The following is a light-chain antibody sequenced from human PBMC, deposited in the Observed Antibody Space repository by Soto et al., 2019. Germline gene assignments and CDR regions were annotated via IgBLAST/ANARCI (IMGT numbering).Light chain of an antibody. V-gene: IGKV3-20*01. CDR2: GAS. CDR3: QQYGSSGLT. Sequence: IVLTQSPGTLSLPPGERTTLSCRASQSVSNNYLAWYQLKHGQAPRXXIYGASNRATGIPDRFSGSGSGTDLTITISRLEPEDSEVYDCQQYGSSGLTFGGGTKVDIK. J-gene: IGKJ4*01. CDR1: QSVSNNY.